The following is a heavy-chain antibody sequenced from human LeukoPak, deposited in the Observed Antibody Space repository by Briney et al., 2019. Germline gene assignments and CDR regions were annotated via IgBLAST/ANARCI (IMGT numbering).Heavy chain of an antibody. CDR2: IYYSGST. CDR3: ARLAVWWADY. D-gene: IGHD2-21*01. V-gene: IGHV4-39*01. J-gene: IGHJ4*02. CDR1: GGSISSSSYY. Sequence: KPSETLSLTCTVSGGSISSSSYYWGWIRQPPGKGLEWIGSIYYSGSTYYNPSLKSRVTISVDTSKNQVSLKLSSVTAADTAVYYCARLAVWWADYWGQGTLVTVSS.